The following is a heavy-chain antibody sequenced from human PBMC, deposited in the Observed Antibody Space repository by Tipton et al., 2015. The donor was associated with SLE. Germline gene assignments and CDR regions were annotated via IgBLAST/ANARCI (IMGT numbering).Heavy chain of an antibody. CDR1: GGSISSYY. CDR2: IYYSGST. J-gene: IGHJ3*02. D-gene: IGHD6-19*01. Sequence: TLSLTCTVSGGSISSYYWSWIRQPPGKGLEWIGYIYYSGSTNYNPSLKSRVTISVDTSKNQFSLKLRSVTAADQAVYYCARVIERWLAPDIWDQGTMVTGSS. CDR3: ARVIERWLAPDI. V-gene: IGHV4-59*01.